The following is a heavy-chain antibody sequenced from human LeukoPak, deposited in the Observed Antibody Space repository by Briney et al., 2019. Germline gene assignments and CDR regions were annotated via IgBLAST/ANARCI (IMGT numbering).Heavy chain of an antibody. CDR3: ARRGHSSGWYYFDY. V-gene: IGHV1-69*06. Sequence: GSSVKVSCKASGGTFSSYAISWVRQAPGQGLEWMGGIIPIFGTANYAQKFQGRVTITADKSTSTAYMELSSLRSEDTAVYYYARRGHSSGWYYFDYWGQGTLVTVSS. CDR1: GGTFSSYA. J-gene: IGHJ4*02. CDR2: IIPIFGTA. D-gene: IGHD6-19*01.